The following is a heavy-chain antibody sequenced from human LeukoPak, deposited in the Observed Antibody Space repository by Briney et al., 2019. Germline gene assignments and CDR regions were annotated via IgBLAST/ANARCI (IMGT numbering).Heavy chain of an antibody. Sequence: TGGSLRLSCAASGFSVSINYMSWVRQAPGTGLEWVSVIYSGGSTYYADSVKGRFTISRDNSMNTLYLQMNSLRAEDTAVYYCAGSLAYCGGDSRLGDYWGQGTLVTVSS. J-gene: IGHJ4*02. V-gene: IGHV3-66*01. CDR3: AGSLAYCGGDSRLGDY. CDR2: IYSGGST. D-gene: IGHD2-21*02. CDR1: GFSVSINY.